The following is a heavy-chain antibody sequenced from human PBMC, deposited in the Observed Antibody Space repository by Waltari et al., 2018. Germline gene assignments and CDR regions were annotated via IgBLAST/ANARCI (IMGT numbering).Heavy chain of an antibody. CDR3: ARDYRLGVPTGGFDY. Sequence: QVQLVQSGAEVKKPGASVKVSCKASGYTFTGYYMHWVRQAPGQGLEWMGWINPNSGGTNYAQKFQGRVTMTRDTSISTAYMELSRLRSDDTAVYYCARDYRLGVPTGGFDYWGQGTLVTVSS. J-gene: IGHJ4*02. V-gene: IGHV1-2*02. CDR1: GYTFTGYY. D-gene: IGHD3-16*01. CDR2: INPNSGGT.